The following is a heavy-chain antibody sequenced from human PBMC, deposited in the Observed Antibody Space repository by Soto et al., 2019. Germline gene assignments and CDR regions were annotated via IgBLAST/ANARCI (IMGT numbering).Heavy chain of an antibody. D-gene: IGHD3-10*01. CDR2: ISYDGGYK. CDR1: GFKFSDYG. J-gene: IGHJ3*02. CDR3: AKDGSLWFGVSDGFDI. Sequence: PGGSLRLSCASSGFKFSDYGMYWVRQAPGKGLEWVAVISYDGGYKYYADSVKGRFNISRDNSENTLYLQMNSLRADDSALYYCAKDGSLWFGVSDGFDIWGQGTKVTVSS. V-gene: IGHV3-30*18.